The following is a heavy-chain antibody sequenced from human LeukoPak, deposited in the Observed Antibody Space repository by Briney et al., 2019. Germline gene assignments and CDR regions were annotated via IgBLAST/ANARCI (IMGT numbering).Heavy chain of an antibody. V-gene: IGHV3-30*02. CDR1: GFTFSSYG. D-gene: IGHD3-10*01. CDR2: IRYDGSNK. Sequence: GGSLRLSCAASGFTFSSYGMHWVRQAPGKGLEWVAFIRYDGSNKYYADSAKGRFTISRDNSKNTLYLQMNSLRAEDTAVYYCAKDVYGSGSYFDYWGQGTLVTVSS. J-gene: IGHJ4*02. CDR3: AKDVYGSGSYFDY.